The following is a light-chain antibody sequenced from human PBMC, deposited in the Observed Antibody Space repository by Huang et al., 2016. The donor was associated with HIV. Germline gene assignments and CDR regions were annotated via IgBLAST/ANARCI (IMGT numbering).Light chain of an antibody. CDR3: QQRSNWPPFT. V-gene: IGKV3-11*01. CDR1: QSVSSY. CDR2: DAS. J-gene: IGKJ3*01. Sequence: EIVLTQSPATLSLSPGERATLSCRASQSVSSYLAWYQQKHGQAPRLLIDDASNRATGIPARFSGSGSGTDFTLTISSLEPEDFAVYYCQQRSNWPPFTFGPGTKVDIK.